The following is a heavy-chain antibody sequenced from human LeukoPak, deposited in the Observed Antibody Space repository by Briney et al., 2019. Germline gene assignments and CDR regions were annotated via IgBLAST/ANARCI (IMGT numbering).Heavy chain of an antibody. V-gene: IGHV3-33*01. Sequence: GRSLRLSCAASGFTFSSYGMHWVRQAPGKGLEWVAVIWYDGSNKYYADSAKGRFTISRDNSKNTLYLQMNSLRAEDTAVYYCARARGYCSGGSCPALGGMDVWGKGTKVTVCS. CDR2: IWYDGSNK. CDR3: ARARGYCSGGSCPALGGMDV. J-gene: IGHJ6*01. CDR1: GFTFSSYG. D-gene: IGHD2-15*01.